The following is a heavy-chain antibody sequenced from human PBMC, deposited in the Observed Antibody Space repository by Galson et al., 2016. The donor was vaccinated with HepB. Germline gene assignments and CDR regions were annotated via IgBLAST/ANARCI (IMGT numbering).Heavy chain of an antibody. D-gene: IGHD3-3*01. V-gene: IGHV1-2*02. CDR1: GYRFTGYY. CDR3: ARGGDFWSGYFFQD. J-gene: IGHJ1*01. CDR2: INPNSGDT. Sequence: SVKVSCKASGYRFTGYYIHWVRQAPGQGLEWLGWINPNSGDTDYAQSIQDRVTVTRDTSIRTAYLALSRLTSDDTAVYCCARGGDFWSGYFFQDWGQGTPVSVIS.